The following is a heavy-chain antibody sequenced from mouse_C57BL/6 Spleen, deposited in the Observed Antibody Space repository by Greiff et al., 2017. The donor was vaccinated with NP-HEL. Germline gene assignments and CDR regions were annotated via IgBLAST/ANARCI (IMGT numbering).Heavy chain of an antibody. CDR3: ARFYYPYAMDY. J-gene: IGHJ4*01. D-gene: IGHD2-1*01. V-gene: IGHV5-17*01. Sequence: EVKLMESGGGLVKPGGSLKLSCAASGFTFSDYGMHWVRQAPEKGLEWVAYISSGSSTIYYADTVKGRFTISRDNAKNTLFLQMTSLRSEDTAMYYCARFYYPYAMDYWGQGTSVTVSS. CDR2: ISSGSSTI. CDR1: GFTFSDYG.